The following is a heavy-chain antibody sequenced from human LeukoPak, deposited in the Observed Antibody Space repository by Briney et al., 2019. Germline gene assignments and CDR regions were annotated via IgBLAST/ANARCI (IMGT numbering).Heavy chain of an antibody. J-gene: IGHJ6*02. V-gene: IGHV4-59*01. CDR2: IYYSGST. Sequence: SETLSLTCTVSGGSISSYYWSWIRQPPGKGLGWIGYIYYSGSTNYNPSLKSRVTISVDTSKNQFSLKLSSVTAADTAVYYCARDRLAMSQLLQWEDYYYYYGMDVWGQGTTVTVSS. CDR3: ARDRLAMSQLLQWEDYYYYYGMDV. D-gene: IGHD2-2*01. CDR1: GGSISSYY.